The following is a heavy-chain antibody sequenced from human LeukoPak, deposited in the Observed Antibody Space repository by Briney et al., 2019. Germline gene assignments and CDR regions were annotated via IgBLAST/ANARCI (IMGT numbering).Heavy chain of an antibody. D-gene: IGHD2-8*01. CDR1: GFTFSSYG. Sequence: GRSLRLSCAASGFTFSSYGMHWVRQAPGKGLEWVAVISYDGSNKYYADSVKGRFTISRDNSKNTLYLQMNSLRAEDTAVYYCAKDRIGYCTGLSCLNWFDPWGQGTLVTVSS. V-gene: IGHV3-30*18. CDR2: ISYDGSNK. J-gene: IGHJ5*02. CDR3: AKDRIGYCTGLSCLNWFDP.